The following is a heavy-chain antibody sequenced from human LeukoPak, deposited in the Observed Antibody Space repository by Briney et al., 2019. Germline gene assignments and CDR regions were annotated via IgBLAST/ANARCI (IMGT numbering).Heavy chain of an antibody. CDR2: IYYSGST. Sequence: SETLSLTCTVSGGSISSYYWSWIRQPPGKGLEWIGYIYYSGSTNYNPSLKSRVTISVDTSKNQFSLKLSSVTAADTAVYYCARGQPVTRKNAFDIWGQGTMVTVSS. J-gene: IGHJ3*02. V-gene: IGHV4-59*01. CDR3: ARGQPVTRKNAFDI. D-gene: IGHD2-2*01. CDR1: GGSISSYY.